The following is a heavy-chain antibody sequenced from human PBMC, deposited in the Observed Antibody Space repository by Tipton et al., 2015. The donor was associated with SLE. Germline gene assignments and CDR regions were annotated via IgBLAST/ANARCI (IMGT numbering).Heavy chain of an antibody. CDR3: ARDFTVVRGMGYMDV. CDR2: IYYSGST. D-gene: IGHD3-10*01. Sequence: TLSLTCTVSGGSISTYHWSWIRQPPGKGLEWIGYIYYSGSTNYNPSLKSRVTISVDTSKNQFSLKLSSVTAADTAVYYCARDFTVVRGMGYMDVWGKGTTVTVSS. J-gene: IGHJ6*03. CDR1: GGSISTYH. V-gene: IGHV4-59*12.